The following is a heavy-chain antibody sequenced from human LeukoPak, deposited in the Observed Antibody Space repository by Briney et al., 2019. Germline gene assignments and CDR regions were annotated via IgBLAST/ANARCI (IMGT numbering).Heavy chain of an antibody. V-gene: IGHV3-23*01. CDR1: GITFNSYA. D-gene: IGHD5-24*01. J-gene: IGHJ3*02. CDR2: ITASGGST. Sequence: GGSLRLSCVASGITFNSYAMTWVRQAPGKGLECVSAITASGGSTYYADSVKGRFTISRDKSKNTLYLQMSSLRAEDTAIYYCATISAQTFDIWGQGTLVSVSS. CDR3: ATISAQTFDI.